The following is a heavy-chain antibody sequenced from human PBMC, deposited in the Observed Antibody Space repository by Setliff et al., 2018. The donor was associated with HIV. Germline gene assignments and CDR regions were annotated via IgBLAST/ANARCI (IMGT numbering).Heavy chain of an antibody. CDR2: IRQDGSEK. V-gene: IGHV3-7*03. CDR1: GFIFSNYW. Sequence: GESLTISCAASGFIFSNYWMSWVRQAPGKGLEWVANIRQDGSEKYYVDSVRGRFTISRDNAENSLYLRMNSLGAEDTAVYYCARTYYGGNYWGQGALVTVSS. D-gene: IGHD4-17*01. CDR3: ARTYYGGNY. J-gene: IGHJ4*02.